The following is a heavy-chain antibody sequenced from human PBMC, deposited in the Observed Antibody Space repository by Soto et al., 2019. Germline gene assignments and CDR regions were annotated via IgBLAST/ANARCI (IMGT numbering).Heavy chain of an antibody. J-gene: IGHJ4*02. CDR2: FNIITDGGRT. CDR1: CVGFTRAW. V-gene: IGHV3-15*07. CDR3: STGPRPNSGAVGGTPPNLKF. D-gene: IGHD1-26*01. Sequence: GGSRGLSCVDCCVGFTRAWMYWVLQAPGKGREWFDLFNIITDGGRTDYAAPGKGRFTISRDDSKNTVFLQMDSLKIEDTGAYYCSTGPRPNSGAVGGTPPNLKFWGQGTQVTVSS.